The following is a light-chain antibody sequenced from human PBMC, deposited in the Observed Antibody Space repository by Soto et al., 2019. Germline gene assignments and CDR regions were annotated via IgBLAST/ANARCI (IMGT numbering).Light chain of an antibody. Sequence: EIVLTQSPGTLSLSPGERATLSCRASQSVSTYLAWYQQKAGRPPRLLIYDASKRAPGIPARFSGSGSGTDFTLTISSLEPEDFAVYYCQQRSNWVTFCGGTKVDIK. CDR3: QQRSNWVT. CDR1: QSVSTY. V-gene: IGKV3-11*01. CDR2: DAS. J-gene: IGKJ4*01.